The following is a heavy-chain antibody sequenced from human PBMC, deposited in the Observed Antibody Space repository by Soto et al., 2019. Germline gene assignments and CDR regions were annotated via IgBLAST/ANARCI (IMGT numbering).Heavy chain of an antibody. V-gene: IGHV1-3*01. D-gene: IGHD5-12*01. CDR2: INAANGNT. Sequence: ASVKVSCKASGFSFIDYSILWVRQAPGQSLEWLGWINAANGNTKYSHKFQDRVTITSDTSATTTYMELRSLRSEDTTVFYCARSAKKTWRPDFWGQGTLVTVSS. CDR3: ARSAKKTWRPDF. CDR1: GFSFIDYS. J-gene: IGHJ4*02.